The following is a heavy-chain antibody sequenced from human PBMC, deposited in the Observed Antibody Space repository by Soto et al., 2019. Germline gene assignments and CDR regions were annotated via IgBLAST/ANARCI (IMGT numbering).Heavy chain of an antibody. CDR1: GFTIGDYS. V-gene: IGHV3-49*03. CDR2: IRGKPFGGKK. D-gene: IGHD3-10*01. CDR3: VRDEYGWGIRQIQFDP. J-gene: IGHJ5*02. Sequence: GGSLRLSCTVSGFTIGDYSMSWFRQAPGKGLEWVGFIRGKPFGGKKEYAAYGKGSFSISRDDSRNIAYLQMNSLRTEDTAVYYCVRDEYGWGIRQIQFDPWGQGTRVTVSS.